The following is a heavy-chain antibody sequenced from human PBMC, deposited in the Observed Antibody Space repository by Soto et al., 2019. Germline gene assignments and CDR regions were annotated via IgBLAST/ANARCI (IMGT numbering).Heavy chain of an antibody. J-gene: IGHJ5*02. D-gene: IGHD2-8*01. V-gene: IGHV5-10-1*01. Sequence: PSFQGHVTISADKSISTAYLQWSSLKASDTAMYYCARHCTNGVCYRGGFDPWGQGTLVTVSS. CDR3: ARHCTNGVCYRGGFDP.